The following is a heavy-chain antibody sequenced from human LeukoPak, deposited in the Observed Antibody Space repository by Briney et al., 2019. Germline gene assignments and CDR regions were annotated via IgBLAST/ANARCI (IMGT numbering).Heavy chain of an antibody. D-gene: IGHD3-3*01. Sequence: GGSLRLSCAASGFTVSSNYMSWVRQAPGKGLEWVSVIYSGGSTYYADSVKGRFTISRDNSKNTLYLQMNSLRAEDTAVYYCARATFNYDFWSGYFYYWGQGTLVTVSS. V-gene: IGHV3-66*01. CDR3: ARATFNYDFWSGYFYY. CDR2: IYSGGST. CDR1: GFTVSSNY. J-gene: IGHJ4*02.